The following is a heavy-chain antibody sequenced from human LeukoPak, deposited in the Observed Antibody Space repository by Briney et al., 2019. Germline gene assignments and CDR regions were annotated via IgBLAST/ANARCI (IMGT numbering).Heavy chain of an antibody. CDR2: IYSSGSN. J-gene: IGHJ4*02. D-gene: IGHD5-12*01. V-gene: IGHV4-4*07. CDR1: GGSISGYF. Sequence: SEALSLTCTVSGGSISGYFWSWIRQPAGKGLEWIGRIYSSGSNNYNPSLKSRVTMSLDTSKNHLSLNLSSVTAADTAVYYCAREPTSGREPTSGRPLDYWGQGTLVTVSS. CDR3: AREPTSGREPTSGRPLDY.